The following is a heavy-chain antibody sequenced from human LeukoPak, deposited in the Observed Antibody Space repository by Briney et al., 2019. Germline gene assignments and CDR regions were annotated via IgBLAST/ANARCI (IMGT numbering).Heavy chain of an antibody. CDR1: GGTFSSYA. CDR3: ATLGEKMATYFDY. CDR2: IIPIFGTA. J-gene: IGHJ4*02. D-gene: IGHD5-24*01. Sequence: SVKVSCKASGGTFSSYAISWVRQAPGQGLEWMGGIIPIFGTANYAQKFQGRVTITADESTSTAYMELSSLRSEDTAVYYCATLGEKMATYFDYWGQGTMVTVSS. V-gene: IGHV1-69*13.